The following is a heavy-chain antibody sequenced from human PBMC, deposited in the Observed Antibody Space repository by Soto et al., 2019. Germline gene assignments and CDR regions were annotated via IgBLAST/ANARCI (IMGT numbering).Heavy chain of an antibody. CDR1: GGSFSGYY. Sequence: QVQLQQWGAGLLKPSETLSLTCAVYGGSFSGYYWNWIRQPPGKGLECIGELNHSGSTNYNPSLKSHVTLSVDTSKNQFSLKRSAVTAADAAVYYCARVLGRIFDYWGQGTLVTVSS. CDR3: ARVLGRIFDY. CDR2: LNHSGST. J-gene: IGHJ4*02. V-gene: IGHV4-34*01.